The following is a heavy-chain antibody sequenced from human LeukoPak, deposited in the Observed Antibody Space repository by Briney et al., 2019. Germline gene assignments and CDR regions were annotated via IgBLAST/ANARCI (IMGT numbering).Heavy chain of an antibody. CDR2: IYYSGST. CDR1: GGFISSYY. V-gene: IGHV4-59*01. J-gene: IGHJ4*02. Sequence: SETLSLTCTVSGGFISSYYWSWIRQPPGKGLEWIGYIYYSGSTNYNPSLKSRVTISVNTSKNQSALKLSSVTAADTAVYYCARGVDFWSGYYSPRFDYWGQGTLVTVSS. CDR3: ARGVDFWSGYYSPRFDY. D-gene: IGHD3-3*01.